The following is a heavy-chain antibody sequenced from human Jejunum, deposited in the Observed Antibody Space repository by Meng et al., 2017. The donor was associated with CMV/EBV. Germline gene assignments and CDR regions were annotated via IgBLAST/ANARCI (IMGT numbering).Heavy chain of an antibody. V-gene: IGHV4-30-4*08. J-gene: IGHJ4*02. CDR1: GGSSGRGDYY. CDR2: IHDTGST. CDR3: ARGSIFVSFDS. Sequence: QVLWQDSGPGLCKHPPTLLPTCPVSGGSSGRGDYYWSWTRQPPGKGLEWIGYIHDTGSTSHNPSLKSRVDISLGTSKNQFSLTLNSVTAEDTAVYFCARGSIFVSFDSWGQGTLVTVSS. D-gene: IGHD3-3*01.